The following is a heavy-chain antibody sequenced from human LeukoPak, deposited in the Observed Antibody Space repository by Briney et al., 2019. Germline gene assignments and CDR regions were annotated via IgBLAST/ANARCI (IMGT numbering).Heavy chain of an antibody. CDR1: GFTFSSYW. J-gene: IGHJ4*02. CDR3: ASGSNMVRGALTGASDY. Sequence: PGGSLRLSCAASGFTFSSYWMHWVRQAPGKGLVWVSRINSDGSTTNYADSVKGRFTISRDNAKNTLYLQMNSLRAEDTAVYYCASGSNMVRGALTGASDYWGQGTLVTVSS. CDR2: INSDGSTT. D-gene: IGHD3-10*01. V-gene: IGHV3-74*01.